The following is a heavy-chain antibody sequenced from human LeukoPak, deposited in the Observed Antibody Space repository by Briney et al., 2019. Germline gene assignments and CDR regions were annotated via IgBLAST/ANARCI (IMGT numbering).Heavy chain of an antibody. V-gene: IGHV3-48*01. CDR3: AREVYYGSGRRLDF. J-gene: IGHJ4*02. CDR1: RFIFSSYS. D-gene: IGHD3-10*01. Sequence: GGSLRLSCAASRFIFSSYSMTWVRQAPGKGLEWVSYISLSGSAIYYADSVKGRFTISRDNAKNSLYLQMNSLRAEDTAVYYCAREVYYGSGRRLDFWGQGTLVTVSS. CDR2: ISLSGSAI.